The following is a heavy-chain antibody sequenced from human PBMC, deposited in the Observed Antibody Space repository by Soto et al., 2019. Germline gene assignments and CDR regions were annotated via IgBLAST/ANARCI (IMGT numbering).Heavy chain of an antibody. J-gene: IGHJ3*02. CDR3: AKDFADSAAITPTTVTRSVGFWVDAFDI. V-gene: IGHV3-30*18. CDR1: GFTFSSYG. D-gene: IGHD4-4*01. Sequence: QVQLVESGGGVVQPGRSLRLSCAASGFTFSSYGMHWVRQAPGKGLEWVAVISYDGSNKYYADSVKGRFTISRDNSKNTLYLQRNSLRAEDTAVYYCAKDFADSAAITPTTVTRSVGFWVDAFDIWGQGTMVTVSS. CDR2: ISYDGSNK.